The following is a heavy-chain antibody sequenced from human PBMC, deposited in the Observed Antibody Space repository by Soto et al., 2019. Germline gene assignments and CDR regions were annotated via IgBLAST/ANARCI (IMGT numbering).Heavy chain of an antibody. J-gene: IGHJ3*02. V-gene: IGHV4-31*03. CDR1: GGSISSGGYY. CDR2: IYYSGST. D-gene: IGHD3-22*01. CDR3: ASXTLDSSGYYTRGIAFDI. Sequence: SETLSLTCTVSGGSISSGGYYWSWIRQHPGKGLEWIGYIYYSGSTYYNPSLKSRVTISVDTSKNQFSLKLSSVTAADTAVYYCASXTLDSSGYYTRGIAFDIWGQGTMVTVSS.